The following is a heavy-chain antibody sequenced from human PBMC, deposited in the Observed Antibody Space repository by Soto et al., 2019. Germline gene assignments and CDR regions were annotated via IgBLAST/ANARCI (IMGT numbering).Heavy chain of an antibody. CDR2: IYYSGST. V-gene: IGHV4-31*03. CDR3: ARRYHDSSGSYADY. D-gene: IGHD3-22*01. CDR1: GGSISSGGYY. J-gene: IGHJ4*02. Sequence: PSETLSLTCTVSGGSISSGGYYWSWIRQHPWKGLEWIGYIYYSGSTYYNPSLKSRVTISVDTSKNQFSLKLSSVTAADTAVYYCARRYHDSSGSYADYWGQGTLVTVSS.